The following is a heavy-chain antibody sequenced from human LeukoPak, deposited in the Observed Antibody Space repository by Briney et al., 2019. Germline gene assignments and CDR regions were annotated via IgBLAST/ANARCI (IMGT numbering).Heavy chain of an antibody. Sequence: PGGSLRLSCAASGFTFSNYWMSWVRQAPGKGLEWVAKIKQDGSEKYYVDSMKGRFTVSRDNAENSLYLQMNNLRAEDTAVYYCARDKGTITPRGYYYYMDVWGRGTTVTVSS. D-gene: IGHD5-24*01. CDR1: GFTFSNYW. J-gene: IGHJ6*03. V-gene: IGHV3-7*01. CDR2: IKQDGSEK. CDR3: ARDKGTITPRGYYYYMDV.